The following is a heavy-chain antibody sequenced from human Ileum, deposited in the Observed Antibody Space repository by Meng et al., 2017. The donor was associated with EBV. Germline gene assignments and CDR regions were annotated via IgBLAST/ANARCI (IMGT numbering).Heavy chain of an antibody. J-gene: IGHJ4*02. D-gene: IGHD1-26*01. V-gene: IGHV4-28*01. CDR3: ARNSESGSYIDY. CDR2: IYYSGTT. CDR1: GYSISTTNW. Sequence: GQVQESGPGLVKPSDTLSLTSAVSGYSISTTNWWGWFRQPPGKGLEWIGHIYYSGTTYNNPSLKRRVIMSIDPSKNQFSLKLSSVTAVDTAVYYCARNSESGSYIDYWGLGTLVTVSS.